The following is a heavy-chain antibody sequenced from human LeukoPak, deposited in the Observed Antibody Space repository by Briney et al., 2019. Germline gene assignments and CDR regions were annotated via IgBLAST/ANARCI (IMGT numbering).Heavy chain of an antibody. CDR3: AKTASNYLDY. CDR2: IRHDGSIG. CDR1: GLSFSTYG. D-gene: IGHD2-21*02. J-gene: IGHJ4*02. V-gene: IGHV3-30*02. Sequence: GGSLRLSCAASGLSFSTYGMHWVRQAPGKGLEWVTFIRHDGSIGYYADSVKGRFTSSRDNSKNTVFLQMNSLRPEDTAVYYCAKTASNYLDYWGQGTLVTVSS.